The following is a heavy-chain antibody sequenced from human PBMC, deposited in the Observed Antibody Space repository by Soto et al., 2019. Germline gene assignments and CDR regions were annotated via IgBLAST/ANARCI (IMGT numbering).Heavy chain of an antibody. J-gene: IGHJ4*02. CDR2: ISGSGGST. CDR1: GFTFSSYA. D-gene: IGHD2-8*01. Sequence: LRLSCAASGFTFSSYAMSWVRQAPGKGLEWVSAISGSGGSTYYADSVKGRFTISRDNSKNTLYLQMNSLRAGDTAVYYCAPKAGYCTNGVCYTDYWGQGTLVTVS. V-gene: IGHV3-23*01. CDR3: APKAGYCTNGVCYTDY.